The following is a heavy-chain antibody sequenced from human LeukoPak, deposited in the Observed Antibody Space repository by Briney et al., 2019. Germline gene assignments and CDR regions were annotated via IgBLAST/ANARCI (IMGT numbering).Heavy chain of an antibody. CDR1: GFTFSSYS. V-gene: IGHV3-21*01. CDR3: ARDQSYGDPTGFDY. Sequence: GGSLRLSCAASGFTFSSYSMNWVRQAPGKGLEWVSSISSSSSYIYYADSVKGRFTISRDNAKNSLYLQMNSLRAEDTAVYYCARDQSYGDPTGFDYWGQGTLVTVSS. J-gene: IGHJ4*02. D-gene: IGHD4-17*01. CDR2: ISSSSSYI.